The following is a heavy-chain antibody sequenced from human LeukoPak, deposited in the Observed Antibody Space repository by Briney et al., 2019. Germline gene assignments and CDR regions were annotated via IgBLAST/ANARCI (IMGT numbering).Heavy chain of an antibody. CDR1: GGPFSSYA. CDR3: ATYGSGSYYYYYMDV. D-gene: IGHD3-10*01. Sequence: SVKVFCKASGGPFSSYAISWGRQAPGQGLEWMGGIIPIFGTANYAQKFQGRVTITADKSTSTAYMELSSLRSEDTAVYYCATYGSGSYYYYYMDVWGKGTTVTVSS. V-gene: IGHV1-69*06. CDR2: IIPIFGTA. J-gene: IGHJ6*03.